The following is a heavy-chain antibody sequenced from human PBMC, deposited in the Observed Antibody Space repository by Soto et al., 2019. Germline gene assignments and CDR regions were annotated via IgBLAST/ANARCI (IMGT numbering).Heavy chain of an antibody. CDR1: GFAFSTYG. CDR3: AKEYYYDPSGPYSDLYFDS. V-gene: IGHV3-30*18. J-gene: IGHJ4*02. Sequence: QVQLVESGGGVLRPGGSLRLSCAASGFAFSTYGLHWVRQAPGKELEWVAIITSDVNYKYYADSVKGRFTISRDNFANALYLEMNSLRAEDTAIYYCAKEYYYDPSGPYSDLYFDSWGQGTLVTVSS. D-gene: IGHD3-22*01. CDR2: ITSDVNYK.